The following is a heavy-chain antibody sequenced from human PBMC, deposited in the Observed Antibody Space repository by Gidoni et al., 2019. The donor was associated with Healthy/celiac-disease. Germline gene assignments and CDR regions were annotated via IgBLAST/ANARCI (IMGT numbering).Heavy chain of an antibody. Sequence: QVQLVVSGGGVVQTGRSLSLACAASGFTFSSYAMHWVRQAPGKGLEWVAVISYDGSNKYYADSVKGRFTISRDNSKNTLYLQMNSLRAEDTAVYYCAREIDDYGDYFNYYYGMDVWGQGTTVTVSS. CDR2: ISYDGSNK. V-gene: IGHV3-30*01. D-gene: IGHD4-17*01. CDR3: AREIDDYGDYFNYYYGMDV. J-gene: IGHJ6*02. CDR1: GFTFSSYA.